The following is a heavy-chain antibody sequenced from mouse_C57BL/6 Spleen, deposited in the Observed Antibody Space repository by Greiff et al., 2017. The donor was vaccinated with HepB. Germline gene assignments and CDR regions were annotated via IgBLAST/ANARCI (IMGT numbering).Heavy chain of an antibody. J-gene: IGHJ1*03. CDR2: ISSGSSTI. V-gene: IGHV5-17*01. CDR1: GFTFSDYG. Sequence: EVMLVESGGGLVKPGGSLKLSCAASGFTFSDYGMHWVRQAPEKGLEWVAYISSGSSTIYYADTVKGRFTISRDNAKNTLFLQMTSLRSEDTAMYYCARSGDGYWYFDVWGTGTTVTVSS. D-gene: IGHD2-3*01. CDR3: ARSGDGYWYFDV.